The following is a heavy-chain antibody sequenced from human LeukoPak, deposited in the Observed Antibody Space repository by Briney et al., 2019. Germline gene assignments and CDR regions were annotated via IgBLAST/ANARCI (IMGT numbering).Heavy chain of an antibody. J-gene: IGHJ4*02. V-gene: IGHV1-69*04. CDR2: IIPILGIA. D-gene: IGHD6-13*01. CDR3: ARVSSSSLEFDY. CDR1: GGTFSSYA. Sequence: SVKVSCKASGGTFSSYAISWVRQAPGQGLEWMGRIIPILGIANYAQKFQGRVTITADKSTSTAYMELSSLRSEDTAVYYRARVSSSSLEFDYWGQGTLVTVSS.